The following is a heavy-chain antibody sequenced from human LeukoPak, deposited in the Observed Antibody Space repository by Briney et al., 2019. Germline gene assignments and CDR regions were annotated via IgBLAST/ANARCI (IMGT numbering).Heavy chain of an antibody. CDR3: ARKTYGDLYFDY. CDR1: GFTFSSYA. D-gene: IGHD4-17*01. V-gene: IGHV3-30*04. J-gene: IGHJ4*02. CDR2: ISYDGSNK. Sequence: GGSLRLSCAASGFTFSSYAMHWVRQAPGKGLEWVAVISYDGSNKYYADSVKGRFTISRDNSKNTLYLQMNSLRAEDTAVYYCARKTYGDLYFDYWGQETLVTVSS.